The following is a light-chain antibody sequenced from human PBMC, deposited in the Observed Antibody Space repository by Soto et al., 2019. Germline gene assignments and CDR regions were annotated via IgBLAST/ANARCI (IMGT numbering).Light chain of an antibody. J-gene: IGLJ1*01. Sequence: QSALTQPAPASGSPGQAITISLPGNSRDGWSYNLVSWYQQHPGKAPKLMIYEVSKRPSGVSNRFSGSKSGNTASLTISGLQAEDEADYYCCSYAGSSTFVYVFGTVTKVTVL. V-gene: IGLV2-23*02. CDR2: EVS. CDR1: SRDGWSYNL. CDR3: CSYAGSSTFVYV.